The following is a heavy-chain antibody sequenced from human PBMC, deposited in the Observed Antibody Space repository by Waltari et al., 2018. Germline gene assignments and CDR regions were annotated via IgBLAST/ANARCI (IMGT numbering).Heavy chain of an antibody. Sequence: EVQLVESGGGLVQPGGSLRLSCPASGFTFSSFALSWVRQAPGKGLEWVSAISGSGGSTYYADSVKGRFTISRDNSKNTLYLQMNSLRAEDTAVYYCGGYCSSTSCYTVDYWGQGTLVTVSS. CDR1: GFTFSSFA. D-gene: IGHD2-2*02. J-gene: IGHJ4*02. CDR3: GGYCSSTSCYTVDY. CDR2: ISGSGGST. V-gene: IGHV3-23*04.